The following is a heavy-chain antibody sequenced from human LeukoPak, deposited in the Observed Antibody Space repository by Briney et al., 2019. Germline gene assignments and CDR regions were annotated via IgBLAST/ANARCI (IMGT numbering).Heavy chain of an antibody. CDR2: INSDGSST. V-gene: IGHV3-74*01. CDR3: ARVVVDTAMVFDY. J-gene: IGHJ4*02. Sequence: GGSLRLSCAASGFTFSSCWMHWVRQAPGKGLVWVSRINSDGSSTSYADSVKGRFTISRDNAKNTLYLQMNSLRAEDTAVYYCARVVVDTAMVFDYWGQGTLVTVSS. CDR1: GFTFSSCW. D-gene: IGHD5-18*01.